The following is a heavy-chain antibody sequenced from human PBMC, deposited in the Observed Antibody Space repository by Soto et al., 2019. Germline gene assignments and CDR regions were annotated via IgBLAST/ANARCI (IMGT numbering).Heavy chain of an antibody. V-gene: IGHV3-30*18. D-gene: IGHD1-26*01. CDR1: GFTFKTHA. CDR2: IAYDGNEK. Sequence: QVQLVESGGGVVQPGTSLRLSCAASGFTFKTHAMHWVRQAPGKGLEWMAVIAYDGNEKFYADSVKGRFTISRDNYKNALYLQINTLRNDDTAVYYCGKDVGDYVPYYYGVDVWDQGTTVTVSS. J-gene: IGHJ6*02. CDR3: GKDVGDYVPYYYGVDV.